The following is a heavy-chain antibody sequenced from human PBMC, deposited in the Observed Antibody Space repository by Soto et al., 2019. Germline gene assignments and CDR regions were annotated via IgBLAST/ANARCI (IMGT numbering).Heavy chain of an antibody. V-gene: IGHV2-5*01. D-gene: IGHD6-19*01. Sequence: SGPTQVNAKLTLTLTCPFSGFSLTTSGVGVGWIRQPPGKALEWLALIYWNDEKRYSPSLKSRLTITKDTSRNQVVLTMTNMDPVDTATYYCAHRLRWLANFDYWGQGTLVTVSS. J-gene: IGHJ4*02. CDR3: AHRLRWLANFDY. CDR2: IYWNDEK. CDR1: GFSLTTSGVG.